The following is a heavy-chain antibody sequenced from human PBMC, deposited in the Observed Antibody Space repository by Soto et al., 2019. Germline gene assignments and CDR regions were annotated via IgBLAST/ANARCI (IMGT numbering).Heavy chain of an antibody. J-gene: IGHJ6*02. CDR2: IDPSDSYT. D-gene: IGHD1-26*01. CDR1: GYSFTSYL. CDR3: ARHNPYSGGYYAVEKYYYYGMDV. Sequence: GESLKISCKGSGYSFTSYLISWVRQMPGKGLEWMGRIDPSDSYTNYSPSFQGHVTISADKSISTAYLPWRSLKASNTAVYYCARHNPYSGGYYAVEKYYYYGMDVWGQGTTVTVSS. V-gene: IGHV5-10-1*01.